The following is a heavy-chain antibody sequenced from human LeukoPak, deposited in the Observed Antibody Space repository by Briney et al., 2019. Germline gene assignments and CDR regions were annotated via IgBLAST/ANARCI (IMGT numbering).Heavy chain of an antibody. V-gene: IGHV3-73*01. CDR3: TTGLTYKNGNY. Sequence: GGSLRLXCAASGFTFSGSAMHWVRQASGKGLEWVGRIRSKANSYATAYAASVKGRFTISRDDSKNTAYLQMNSLKTEDTAVYYCTTGLTYKNGNYWGQGTLVTVSS. J-gene: IGHJ4*02. D-gene: IGHD1-14*01. CDR2: IRSKANSYAT. CDR1: GFTFSGSA.